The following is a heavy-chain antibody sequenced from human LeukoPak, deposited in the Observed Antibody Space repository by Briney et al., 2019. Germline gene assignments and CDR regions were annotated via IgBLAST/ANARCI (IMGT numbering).Heavy chain of an antibody. Sequence: GGSLRLSCAASGFTFSSYGMHWVHQAPGKGLEWVAFIRYDGSNKYYADSVKGRFTISRDNSKNTLYLQMNSLRAEDTAVYYCALVATSYYFDYWGQGTLVTVSS. V-gene: IGHV3-30*02. CDR3: ALVATSYYFDY. CDR2: IRYDGSNK. J-gene: IGHJ4*02. CDR1: GFTFSSYG. D-gene: IGHD5-12*01.